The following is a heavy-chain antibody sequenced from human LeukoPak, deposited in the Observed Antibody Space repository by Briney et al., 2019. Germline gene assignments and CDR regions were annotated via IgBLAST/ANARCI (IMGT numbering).Heavy chain of an antibody. D-gene: IGHD4-23*01. V-gene: IGHV1-46*01. CDR3: ARDNSMHERGWWFDP. J-gene: IGHJ5*02. CDR1: GYSFTSHY. CDR2: INPRGTST. Sequence: ASVKVSCKASGYSFTSHYMHWVRQAPGHGVEGMGLINPRGTSTIYAEKFQGRIIMTRDMSTTTDYMELSSLKSDDTAVYYCARDNSMHERGWWFDPWGQGTLVTVSS.